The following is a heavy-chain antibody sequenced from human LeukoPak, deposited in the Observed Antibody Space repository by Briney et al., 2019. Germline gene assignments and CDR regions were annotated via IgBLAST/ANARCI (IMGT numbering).Heavy chain of an antibody. J-gene: IGHJ4*02. D-gene: IGHD3-22*01. V-gene: IGHV3-23*01. CDR2: ISGSGGST. Sequence: GGSLRLSCAASGFTFSSYAMNWVRQAPGKGLEWVSAISGSGGSTYYADSVKGRFTISRDNSKNTLYLQMNSLRAEDTAVYYCARRFYYYDSSGYEYWGQGTLVTVSS. CDR1: GFTFSSYA. CDR3: ARRFYYYDSSGYEY.